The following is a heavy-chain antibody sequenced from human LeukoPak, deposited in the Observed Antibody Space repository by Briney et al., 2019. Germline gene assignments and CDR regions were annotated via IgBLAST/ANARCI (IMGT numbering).Heavy chain of an antibody. CDR3: ARGREYQPPDY. J-gene: IGHJ4*02. CDR1: GFTVSSNY. CDR2: IYSGGST. V-gene: IGHV3-53*01. D-gene: IGHD2-2*01. Sequence: GGSLRLSCAASGFTVSSNYMSWVRQAPGKGLEWVSVIYSGGSTYYADSVKGRFTISRDNSKNTLYLQMNSLRAEDTAVYYCARGREYQPPDYWGQGTLVTVSS.